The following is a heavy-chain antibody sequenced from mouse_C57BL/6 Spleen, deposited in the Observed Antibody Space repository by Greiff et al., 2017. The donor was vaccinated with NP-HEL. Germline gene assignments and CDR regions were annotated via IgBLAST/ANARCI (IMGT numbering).Heavy chain of an antibody. D-gene: IGHD1-1*02. CDR2: IDPENGDT. Sequence: VQLQQSGAELVRPGASVKLSCTASGFNIKDDYMHWVKQRPEQGLEWIGWIDPENGDTEYASKFQGKATITADTSSNTAYLQLSSLTSEDTAVYYCTTGGGSDGYFDVWGTGTTVTVSS. V-gene: IGHV14-4*01. CDR3: TTGGGSDGYFDV. J-gene: IGHJ1*03. CDR1: GFNIKDDY.